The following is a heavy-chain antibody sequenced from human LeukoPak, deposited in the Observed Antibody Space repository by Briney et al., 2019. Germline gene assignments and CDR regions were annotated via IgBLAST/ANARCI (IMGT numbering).Heavy chain of an antibody. D-gene: IGHD3-10*01. V-gene: IGHV4-59*01. Sequence: SSETLSLTCTVSGGSISSYYWSWIRQPPGKGLEWIGYIYYSGSTNYNPSLKSRVTISVDTSKNQFSLKLSSVTAADTAVYYCAGGSGSYGPPFDYWGQGTLVTVSS. CDR1: GGSISSYY. CDR2: IYYSGST. J-gene: IGHJ4*02. CDR3: AGGSGSYGPPFDY.